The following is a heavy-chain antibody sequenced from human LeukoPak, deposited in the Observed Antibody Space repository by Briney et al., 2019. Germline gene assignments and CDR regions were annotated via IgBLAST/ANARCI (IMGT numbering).Heavy chain of an antibody. J-gene: IGHJ4*02. CDR3: ARDRDYGDYYFDY. CDR1: GFTFSSYW. Sequence: PGGSLRLSCAASGFTFSSYWVSWVRQAPGKGLEWVANIKQDGSEKYYVDSVKGRFTISRDNAKNSLYLQMNSLRAEDTAVYYCARDRDYGDYYFDYWGQGTLVTVSS. CDR2: IKQDGSEK. V-gene: IGHV3-7*01. D-gene: IGHD4-17*01.